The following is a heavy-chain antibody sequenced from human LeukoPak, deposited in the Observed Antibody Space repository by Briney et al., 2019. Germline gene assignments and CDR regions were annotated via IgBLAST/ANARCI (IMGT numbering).Heavy chain of an antibody. J-gene: IGHJ4*02. D-gene: IGHD1-26*01. CDR3: AREVSSGSYFFDY. Sequence: GGSLRLSCAASGFTFSTYPMNWARQAPGKGLEWVSSISSSSSYIYYADSVKGRFTISRDNAKNSLYLQMNSLRAEDTAVYYCAREVSSGSYFFDYWGQGTLVTVSS. V-gene: IGHV3-21*01. CDR2: ISSSSSYI. CDR1: GFTFSTYP.